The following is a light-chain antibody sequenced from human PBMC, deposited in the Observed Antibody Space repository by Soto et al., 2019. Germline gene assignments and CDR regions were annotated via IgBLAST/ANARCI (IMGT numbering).Light chain of an antibody. CDR3: QQYGSSPWT. CDR1: QSVSSSY. V-gene: IGKV3-20*01. CDR2: GAS. Sequence: EIVLTQSPGTLSLSPGERATLSCRASQSVSSSYLAWYQQKPGQAPRLLIYGASSRATGIPDRFSGSGSGTDFTLTISRLEPEEFAVYYCQQYGSSPWTFGLGTKVDIK. J-gene: IGKJ1*01.